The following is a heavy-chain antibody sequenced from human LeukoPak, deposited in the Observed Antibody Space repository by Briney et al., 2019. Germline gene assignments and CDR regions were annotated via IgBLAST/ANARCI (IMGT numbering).Heavy chain of an antibody. CDR1: GFTFSNFW. CDR2: IKQDGSEK. CDR3: ASLGY. J-gene: IGHJ4*02. Sequence: GGSLRPSCAGSGFTFSNFWMNWVRQAPGKGLEWVANIKQDGSEKYYVDSVKGRFTISRDNSRNSLFLQMNSLRAEDTAVYYCASLGYWGQGTLVTVSS. V-gene: IGHV3-7*01.